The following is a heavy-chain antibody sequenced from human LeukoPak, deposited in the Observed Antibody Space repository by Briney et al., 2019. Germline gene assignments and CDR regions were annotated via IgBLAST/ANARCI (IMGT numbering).Heavy chain of an antibody. V-gene: IGHV3-23*01. D-gene: IGHD3-3*01. CDR1: GFTFRGFA. CDR2: ISDSGGST. CDR3: ARDLRAYDFWSGYFHMDV. J-gene: IGHJ6*03. Sequence: GGSLRLSCAASGFTFRGFAMTWVRQAPGKGLEWVSGISDSGGSTYYADSVKGRFTISRDNSKNTLYLQMNSLRAEDTAVYYCARDLRAYDFWSGYFHMDVWGKGTTVTVSS.